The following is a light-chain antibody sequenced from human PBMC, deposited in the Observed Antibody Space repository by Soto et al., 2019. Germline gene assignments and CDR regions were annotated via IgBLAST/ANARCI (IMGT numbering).Light chain of an antibody. V-gene: IGKV3-20*01. CDR1: QPVTTTY. CDR2: GAS. CDR3: QQYDSSFT. Sequence: IVLTQSPATLSLSPGERATLSCTASQPVTTTYIAWYQQKFGQASRLLIYGASTRATGTPYRFTGGGFGTDFTLTISRVEPEDFALYYCQQYDSSFTFCGATKVEMK. J-gene: IGKJ4*01.